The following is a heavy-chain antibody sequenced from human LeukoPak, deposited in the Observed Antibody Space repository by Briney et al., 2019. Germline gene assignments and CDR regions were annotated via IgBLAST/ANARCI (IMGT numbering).Heavy chain of an antibody. J-gene: IGHJ5*02. D-gene: IGHD4-4*01. CDR2: IIPILGIA. V-gene: IGHV1-69*04. Sequence: SVKVSCKASGGTLSSYAISWVRQAPGQRLEWMGRIIPILGIANYAQKFQGRVTITADKSTSTAYMELSSLRDEDTAVYYCAKVAQKSLTTVKKGWFDPWGQGTLVTVSS. CDR1: GGTLSSYA. CDR3: AKVAQKSLTTVKKGWFDP.